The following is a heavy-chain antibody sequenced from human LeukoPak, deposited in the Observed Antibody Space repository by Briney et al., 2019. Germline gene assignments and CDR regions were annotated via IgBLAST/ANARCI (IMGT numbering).Heavy chain of an antibody. CDR2: ISWNSGSI. J-gene: IGHJ4*02. CDR3: AKARRLGVDYFDY. V-gene: IGHV3-9*01. Sequence: GRSLRLSCAASGFTFDDYAMHWVRQAPGKGLEWVSGISWNSGSIGYADSVKGRFTISRDNAKNSLYLQMNSLRAEDTALYYCAKARRLGVDYFDYWGQGTLVTVSS. D-gene: IGHD3-16*01. CDR1: GFTFDDYA.